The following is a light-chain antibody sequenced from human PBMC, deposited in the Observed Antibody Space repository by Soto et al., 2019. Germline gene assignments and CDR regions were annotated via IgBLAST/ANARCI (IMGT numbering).Light chain of an antibody. V-gene: IGKV3-20*01. CDR1: QSITSSY. Sequence: EIVLTQSPGTLSLSPGERATLSCRASQSITSSYLAWYQQKPGQAPRLLMYGVSTRATGIPDRFSGSGSGTDFILTIRRLEPDDFAVYYCQQYGSSPGFSFGPGTKVEIK. J-gene: IGKJ3*01. CDR2: GVS. CDR3: QQYGSSPGFS.